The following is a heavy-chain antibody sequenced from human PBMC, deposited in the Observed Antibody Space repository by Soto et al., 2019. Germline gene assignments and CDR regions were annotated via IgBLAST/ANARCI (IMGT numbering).Heavy chain of an antibody. D-gene: IGHD2-15*01. CDR2: ISGSGGST. Sequence: GGSLRLSCAASGFTFSSYAMSWVRQAPGKGLEWVSAISGSGGSTYYADSVKGRFTISRDNSKNTLYLQMNSLRAEDTAVYYCATTDTPTGYCSGGSCYSPGGDPLDYWGQGTLVTVSS. CDR1: GFTFSSYA. J-gene: IGHJ4*02. CDR3: ATTDTPTGYCSGGSCYSPGGDPLDY. V-gene: IGHV3-23*01.